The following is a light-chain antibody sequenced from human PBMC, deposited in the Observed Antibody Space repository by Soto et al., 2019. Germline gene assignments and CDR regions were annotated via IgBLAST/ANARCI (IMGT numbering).Light chain of an antibody. Sequence: EIVMTQSPATLSVSPGERATLSCRASHSVSSNFAWYQQKPGQAPMLLIYGASTRATGIPARFSGSGSGTEVTLTISSLQFEDFAVYYCQQYNNWPRNTFGQGTKLEI. CDR2: GAS. V-gene: IGKV3-15*01. CDR3: QQYNNWPRNT. CDR1: HSVSSN. J-gene: IGKJ2*01.